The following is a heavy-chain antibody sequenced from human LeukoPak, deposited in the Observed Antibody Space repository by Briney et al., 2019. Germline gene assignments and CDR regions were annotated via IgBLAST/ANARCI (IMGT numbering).Heavy chain of an antibody. CDR2: INPKSGGT. CDR3: AREFVTPTTN. V-gene: IGHV1-2*02. Sequence: ASVKVSCKASGYTFTAYYIHWVRQAPGQELEWMGWINPKSGGTYYVQKFQGRVTVTTDTSINTVYMELSSLTSDDTAVYHCAREFVTPTTNWGQGTLVTVSS. CDR1: GYTFTAYY. D-gene: IGHD4-23*01. J-gene: IGHJ1*01.